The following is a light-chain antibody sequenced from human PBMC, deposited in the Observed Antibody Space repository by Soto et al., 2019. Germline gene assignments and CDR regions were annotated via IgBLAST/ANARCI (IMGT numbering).Light chain of an antibody. CDR1: QGISNY. CDR2: AAS. V-gene: IGKV1-27*01. Sequence: DIHMTHSPSSLSTSVLYRVTITFRASQGISNYLAWYQQKPGKVPKLLIYAASTLQSGVPSRFSGSGSGTEFTLTISSLQPDDLATYYCQQYNSYSTFGQGTKVDIK. J-gene: IGKJ1*01. CDR3: QQYNSYST.